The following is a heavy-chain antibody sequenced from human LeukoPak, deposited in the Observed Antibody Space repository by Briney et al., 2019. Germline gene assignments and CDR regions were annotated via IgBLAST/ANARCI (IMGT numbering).Heavy chain of an antibody. CDR3: ARGGRTAGDAFDI. D-gene: IGHD6-13*01. CDR2: ISAYSGDT. CDR1: GYTFTSYG. V-gene: IGHV1-18*01. Sequence: ASVKVSCKASGYTFTSYGITCVRQAPRQGPEWMGWISAYSGDTAYAQKLQGRVTMTTDTSTSTVYLELRSLRSDDTAVYYCARGGRTAGDAFDIWGQGTMVTVSS. J-gene: IGHJ3*02.